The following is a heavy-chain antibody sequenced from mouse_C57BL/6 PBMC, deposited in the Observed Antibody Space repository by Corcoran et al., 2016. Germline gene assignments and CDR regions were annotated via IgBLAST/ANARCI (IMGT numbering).Heavy chain of an antibody. Sequence: QVQLKQSGAELVRPGASVKLSCKASGYTFTDYYIKWVKQRPGQGLEWIARIYPGSGNTYYNEKFKGKATLTAEKSSSTAYMQLSSLTSEDSAVYFCARCSSYTYYAMDYWGQGTSVTVSS. CDR2: IYPGSGNT. CDR1: GYTFTDYY. CDR3: ARCSSYTYYAMDY. V-gene: IGHV1-76*01. D-gene: IGHD1-1*01. J-gene: IGHJ4*01.